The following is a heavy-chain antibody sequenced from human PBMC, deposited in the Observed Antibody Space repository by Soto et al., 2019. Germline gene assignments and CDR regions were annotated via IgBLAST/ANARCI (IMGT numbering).Heavy chain of an antibody. D-gene: IGHD6-6*01. CDR1: GFTFSAYW. Sequence: GGSLRLSCSVSGFTFSAYWMHWVRQVPGKGLTWVSRISDDGSTATYADSVKGRFVISRDNAKSSLYLEMNTLRADDSGLYYCARGPRVSSTGTGAHWGRGTLVTVSS. CDR2: ISDDGSTA. J-gene: IGHJ4*02. V-gene: IGHV3-74*01. CDR3: ARGPRVSSTGTGAH.